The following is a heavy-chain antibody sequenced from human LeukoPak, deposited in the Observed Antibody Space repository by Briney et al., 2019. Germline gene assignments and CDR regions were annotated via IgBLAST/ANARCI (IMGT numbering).Heavy chain of an antibody. Sequence: GASVKVSCKASGYTFTIYGISWVRQAPGQGLEWMGWISAYNGNTNYAQKLQGRVTMTTDTPTSTAYMELRSLRSDDTAVYYCARDRPRWGSGSYNGEIWGQGTLVTVSS. CDR1: GYTFTIYG. CDR2: ISAYNGNT. V-gene: IGHV1-18*04. D-gene: IGHD3-10*01. J-gene: IGHJ4*02. CDR3: ARDRPRWGSGSYNGEI.